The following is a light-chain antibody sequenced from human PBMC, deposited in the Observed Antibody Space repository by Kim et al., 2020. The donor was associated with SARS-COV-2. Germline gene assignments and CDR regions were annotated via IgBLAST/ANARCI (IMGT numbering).Light chain of an antibody. CDR1: NIGAYG. CDR2: DDT. Sequence: SYELTQPPSVSVAPGQTARITCGGANIGAYGVHWYQQRPGRAPVLVVYDDTDRPSGIPYRFSASTAANTATLTISRVEAGDEADYYCQVWLSASDLVFFGGGTKLTVL. V-gene: IGLV3-21*02. CDR3: QVWLSASDLVF. J-gene: IGLJ2*01.